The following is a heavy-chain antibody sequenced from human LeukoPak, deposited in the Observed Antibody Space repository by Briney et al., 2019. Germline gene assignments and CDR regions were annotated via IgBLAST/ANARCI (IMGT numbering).Heavy chain of an antibody. CDR1: GISISGYS. CDR3: ANDPPSYIVVVPAAINGNY. Sequence: PGGSLRLSCAASGISISGYSLNWIRQAPGKGLEWVSAISGSGGSTYYADSVKGRFTISRDNSKNTLYLQMNSLRAEDTAVYYCANDPPSYIVVVPAAINGNYWGQGTLVTVSS. CDR2: ISGSGGST. D-gene: IGHD2-2*01. J-gene: IGHJ4*02. V-gene: IGHV3-23*01.